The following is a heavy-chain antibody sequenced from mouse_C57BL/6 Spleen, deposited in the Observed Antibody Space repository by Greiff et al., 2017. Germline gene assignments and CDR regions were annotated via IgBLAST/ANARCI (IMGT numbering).Heavy chain of an antibody. D-gene: IGHD2-4*01. J-gene: IGHJ3*01. Sequence: DVQLVESGGGLVKPGGSLKLSCAASGFTFSDYGMHWVRPAPEKGLEWVAYISSGSSTIYYADTVKGRFTISRDNAKNTLFLQMNSLRSEDTAMYYCAREGDYDGRFAYWGQGTLVTVSA. CDR1: GFTFSDYG. CDR3: AREGDYDGRFAY. CDR2: ISSGSSTI. V-gene: IGHV5-17*01.